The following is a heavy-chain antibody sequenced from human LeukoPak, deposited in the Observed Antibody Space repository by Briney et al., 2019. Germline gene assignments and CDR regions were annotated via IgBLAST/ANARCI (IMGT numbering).Heavy chain of an antibody. CDR3: AIAEHQYCGGDCYYPY. D-gene: IGHD2-21*02. CDR1: GGTFSSYA. V-gene: IGHV1-69*04. CDR2: IIPILGIA. J-gene: IGHJ4*02. Sequence: GASVKVSCKASGGTFSSYAISWVRQAPGQGLEWMGRIIPILGIANYAQKFQGRVTITADKSTSTAYMELSSLRSEDTAVYYCAIAEHQYCGGDCYYPYWGQGTLVTVSS.